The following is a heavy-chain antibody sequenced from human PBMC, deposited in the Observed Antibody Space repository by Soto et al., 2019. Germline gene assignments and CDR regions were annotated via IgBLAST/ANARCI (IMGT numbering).Heavy chain of an antibody. Sequence: QVQLVQSGSEVKKPGTSVKVSCKASGYNFVDYYIHWLRQTPGQGSEWMGYINPQNGVVRPSQNFKISVIITSATPSTTVFLHLNNLRPDESALYYCARAPLNIGHITNCGEASPGVLDYWGQGTPVTVSS. CDR3: ARAPLNIGHITNCGEASPGVLDY. J-gene: IGHJ4*02. CDR2: INPQNGVV. D-gene: IGHD3-3*01. V-gene: IGHV1-2*02. CDR1: GYNFVDYY.